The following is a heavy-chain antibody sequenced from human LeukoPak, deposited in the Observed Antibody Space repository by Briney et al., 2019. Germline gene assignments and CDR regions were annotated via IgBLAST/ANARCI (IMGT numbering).Heavy chain of an antibody. Sequence: SETLSLTCTVSGGSISSSGYYWGWIRQPPGKGLEWIGSIYYSGDTYYNPSLKRRVTTSVDTSKSQFSLRLSSVTAADTAVYYCARHGNIVVVPAASKAFDIWGQGTMVTVSS. J-gene: IGHJ3*02. CDR1: GGSISSSGYY. CDR2: IYYSGDT. V-gene: IGHV4-39*01. D-gene: IGHD2-2*01. CDR3: ARHGNIVVVPAASKAFDI.